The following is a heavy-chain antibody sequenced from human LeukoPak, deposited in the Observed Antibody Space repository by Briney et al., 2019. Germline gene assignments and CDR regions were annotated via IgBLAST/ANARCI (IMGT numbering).Heavy chain of an antibody. V-gene: IGHV3-7*01. CDR2: IKQDGSEK. CDR1: GFTFSSYW. Sequence: PGGSLRLSCAASGFTFSSYWMSWVRQAPGKGLEWVANIKQDGSEKYYVDSVKGRFTISRDNAKNSLYLQMNSLRAEDTAVYYCAREVHVDTDMVLTSWYYYYMDVWGKGTTVTVSS. CDR3: AREVHVDTDMVLTSWYYYYMDV. J-gene: IGHJ6*03. D-gene: IGHD5-18*01.